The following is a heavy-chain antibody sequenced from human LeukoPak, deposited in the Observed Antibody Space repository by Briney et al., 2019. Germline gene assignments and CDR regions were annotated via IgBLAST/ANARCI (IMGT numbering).Heavy chain of an antibody. J-gene: IGHJ3*02. CDR2: IWYDGSNK. Sequence: GGSLRLSCAASGFTFSSYGMHWVRQAPGKGLEWVAVIWYDGSNKYYADSVKGRFTISRDNSKNTLYLQMNSLRAEDTAVYYCGKNRYSGSLSPFDIWGQGTMVTVSS. V-gene: IGHV3-33*06. D-gene: IGHD1-26*01. CDR1: GFTFSSYG. CDR3: GKNRYSGSLSPFDI.